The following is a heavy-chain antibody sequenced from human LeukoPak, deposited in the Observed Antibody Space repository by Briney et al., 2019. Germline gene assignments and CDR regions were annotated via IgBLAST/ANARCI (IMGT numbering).Heavy chain of an antibody. CDR1: GGSFSGYY. D-gene: IGHD6-13*01. V-gene: IGHV4-39*01. J-gene: IGHJ5*02. CDR2: IYYSGTT. Sequence: PSETLSLTCAVYGGSFSGYYWGWIRQPPGKGLEWIGSIYYSGTTSYNPSLKSRVTISVDTSKNQFSLMLTPVTASDTAVYFCGGVATGTVGWFDPWGQGTLVTVSS. CDR3: GGVATGTVGWFDP.